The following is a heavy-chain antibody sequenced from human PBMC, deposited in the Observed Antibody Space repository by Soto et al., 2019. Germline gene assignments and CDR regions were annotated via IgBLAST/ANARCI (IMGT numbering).Heavy chain of an antibody. Sequence: EVQLAESGGGLVQPGGSLRLSCAASGFTFSNFAVHWVRQAPGKGPEFVSGISSTGASIFYADSVKGRVTISRDNSKNTVNLQMGSLEPEDTAVYYCARARIGAAGTKYYFDYWGRGTLVTVSS. CDR1: GFTFSNFA. J-gene: IGHJ4*02. V-gene: IGHV3-64*07. CDR2: ISSTGASI. D-gene: IGHD6-13*01. CDR3: ARARIGAAGTKYYFDY.